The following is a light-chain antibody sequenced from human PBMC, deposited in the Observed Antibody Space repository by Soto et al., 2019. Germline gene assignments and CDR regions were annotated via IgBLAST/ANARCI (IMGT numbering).Light chain of an antibody. CDR2: SSS. CDR1: PRISTN. V-gene: IGKV3-15*01. Sequence: DIEMTQSPPILSVSPGEGATLSCRASPRISTNLAWYQHIPGQAPRLLIVSSSRRPTDVPARFSGSGSGTDFTLTISSLQSEDSAFYYCQQYNNLPPTFGQGTKVDIK. CDR3: QQYNNLPPT. J-gene: IGKJ1*01.